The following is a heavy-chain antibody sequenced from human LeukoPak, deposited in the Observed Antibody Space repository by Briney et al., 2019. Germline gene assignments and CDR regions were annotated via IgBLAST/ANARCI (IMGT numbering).Heavy chain of an antibody. CDR2: IYYSGST. Sequence: SETLSLTCTVSGGSISSSSYYWGWIRQPPGKGLEWIGSIYYSGSTYYNPSLKSRVTISVDTSKNQFSLKLSSATAADTAVYYCARQADDYGDYGWFDPWGQGTLVTVSS. D-gene: IGHD4-17*01. CDR1: GGSISSSSYY. J-gene: IGHJ5*02. V-gene: IGHV4-39*01. CDR3: ARQADDYGDYGWFDP.